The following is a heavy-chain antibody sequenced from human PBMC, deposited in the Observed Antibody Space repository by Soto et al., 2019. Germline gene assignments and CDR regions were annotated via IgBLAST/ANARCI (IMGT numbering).Heavy chain of an antibody. CDR1: GGTFSNGA. CDR3: ANERVGDMATGGYFDY. Sequence: QVQLVQSGAEVKRPGSSVKVSCKISGGTFSNGAFSWVRQAPGQGLEWMGGIIPLFGTPSYAQKFQGRVTVTADESSSTVYMELSSLTSEDTAIYYCANERVGDMATGGYFDYWGQGTLVSVSS. J-gene: IGHJ4*02. CDR2: IIPLFGTP. V-gene: IGHV1-69*01. D-gene: IGHD5-12*01.